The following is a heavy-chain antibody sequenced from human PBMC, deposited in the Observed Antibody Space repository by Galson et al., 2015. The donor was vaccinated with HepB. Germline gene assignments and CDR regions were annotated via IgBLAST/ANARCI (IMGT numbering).Heavy chain of an antibody. V-gene: IGHV3-11*01. CDR3: ARRGYYGSGSYYNTIYYYYYYMDV. CDR1: GFTFSDYY. J-gene: IGHJ6*03. CDR2: ISSSGSTI. Sequence: SLRLSCAASGFTFSDYYMSWIRQAPEKGLEWVSYISSSGSTIYYADSVKGRFTISRDNAKNSLYLQMNSLRAEDTAVYYCARRGYYGSGSYYNTIYYYYYYMDVWGKGTMVTVSS. D-gene: IGHD3-10*01.